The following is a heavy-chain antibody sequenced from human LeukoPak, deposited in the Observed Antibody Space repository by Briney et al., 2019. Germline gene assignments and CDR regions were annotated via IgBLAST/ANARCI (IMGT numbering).Heavy chain of an antibody. CDR3: ARDVIGGILVVPAAF. CDR2: IYYSGST. D-gene: IGHD2-2*01. Sequence: PSETLSLTCTVSGGSISSSSYYWGWIRQPPGKGLEWIGSIYYSGSTYYNPSLKSRVTISVDTSKNQFSLKLSSVTAADTAVYYCARDVIGGILVVPAAFWGQGTLVTVSS. CDR1: GGSISSSSYY. V-gene: IGHV4-39*07. J-gene: IGHJ4*02.